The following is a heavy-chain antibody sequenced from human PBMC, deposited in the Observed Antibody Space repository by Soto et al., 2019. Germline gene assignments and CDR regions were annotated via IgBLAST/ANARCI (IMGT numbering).Heavy chain of an antibody. CDR3: ARGPRYYDILTGYPLYYYYYGMDV. CDR1: GFTFSSYS. Sequence: ESGGGLVKPGGSLRLSCAASGFTFSSYSMNWVRQAPGKGLEWVSSISSSSSYIYYADSVKGRFTISRDNAKNSLYLQMNSLRAEDTAVYYCARGPRYYDILTGYPLYYYYYGMDVWGQGTTVTVSS. CDR2: ISSSSSYI. V-gene: IGHV3-21*01. D-gene: IGHD3-9*01. J-gene: IGHJ6*02.